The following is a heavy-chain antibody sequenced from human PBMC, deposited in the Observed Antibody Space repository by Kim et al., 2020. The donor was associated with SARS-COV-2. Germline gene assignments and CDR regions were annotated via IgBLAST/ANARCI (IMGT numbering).Heavy chain of an antibody. D-gene: IGHD5-12*01. J-gene: IGHJ4*02. CDR3: ARDMSGYTGYGPGFDY. V-gene: IGHV4-59*01. Sequence: PSLKSRVALSVDTSKNQLSLRLSYVTAADTAVYYCARDMSGYTGYGPGFDYWGQGILVTVSS.